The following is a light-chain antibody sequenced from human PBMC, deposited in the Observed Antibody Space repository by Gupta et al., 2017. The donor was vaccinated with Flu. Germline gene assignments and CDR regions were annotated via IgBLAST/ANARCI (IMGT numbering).Light chain of an antibody. CDR2: NKK. V-gene: IGLV8-61*01. Sequence: TVVTQEPSFSVSPGGTVTLTCGLSSGSVATSYYPSWYRQTPGQAHRTLFYNKKTLSSGVPDRFSGSSRGNKAALSITGAKADDEADYYGGVDMGRGSWVFGGGTKLTVL. CDR1: SGSVATSYY. CDR3: GVDMGRGSWV. J-gene: IGLJ3*02.